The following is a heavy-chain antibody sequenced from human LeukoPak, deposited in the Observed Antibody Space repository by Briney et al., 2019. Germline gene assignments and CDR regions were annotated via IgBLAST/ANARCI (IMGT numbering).Heavy chain of an antibody. CDR2: IAHHGSNK. CDR1: GFTFSSYA. J-gene: IGHJ4*02. CDR3: AKDGSWSCTD. V-gene: IGHV3-30*02. Sequence: GGSLRLSCAASGFTFSSYAMHWVRPGPGKGLEWVAYIAHHGSNKYYADSVKGRFTISRENSKRTLYLQMNNLRADDTAVYYCAKDGSWSCTDWGQGALVTVSS. D-gene: IGHD2-8*02.